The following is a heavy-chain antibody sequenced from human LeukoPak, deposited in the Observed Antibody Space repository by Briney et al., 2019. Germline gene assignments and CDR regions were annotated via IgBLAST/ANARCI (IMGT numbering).Heavy chain of an antibody. CDR3: ARGGGYCSSTSCYPRDYYFDY. V-gene: IGHV4-59*01. D-gene: IGHD2-2*01. Sequence: SETMSLTCTVSGGSISSYYWSWIRQPPGKGLEWIGYIYYSGSTNYNPSLKSRVTISVDTSKNQFSLKLSSVTAADTAVYYCARGGGYCSSTSCYPRDYYFDYWGQGTLVTVSS. CDR2: IYYSGST. CDR1: GGSISSYY. J-gene: IGHJ4*02.